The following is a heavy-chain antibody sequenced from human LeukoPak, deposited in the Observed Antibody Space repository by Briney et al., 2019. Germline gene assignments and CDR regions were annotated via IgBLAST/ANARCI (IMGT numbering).Heavy chain of an antibody. D-gene: IGHD5-24*01. CDR2: IKEDGSRQ. CDR3: ARDGGGYDS. CDR1: GFTFSSYW. V-gene: IGHV3-7*01. Sequence: GGSLRLSCAASGFTFSSYWMSWVRQTPGKGLEWVANIKEDGSRQYYVDSVKGRFTISRDNAKNSLYLQMNSLRVEDTAVYYCARDGGGYDSWGQGTLVTVSS. J-gene: IGHJ5*01.